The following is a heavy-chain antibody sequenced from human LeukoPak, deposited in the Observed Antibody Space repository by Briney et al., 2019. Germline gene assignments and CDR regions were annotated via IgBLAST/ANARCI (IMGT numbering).Heavy chain of an antibody. CDR2: IYTTGTT. V-gene: IGHV4-4*07. D-gene: IGHD3-10*01. CDR1: GGSINSYY. J-gene: IGHJ4*02. Sequence: SETLSLTCTVSGGSINSYYWGWVRQPAGKGLEWIGRIYTTGTTNYSPPLKSRLTMSLDTSKNQFSLKLRSLTATGTTVYYCGRQGYTASYYFVDYWSQGTLVTVSS. CDR3: GRQGYTASYYFVDY.